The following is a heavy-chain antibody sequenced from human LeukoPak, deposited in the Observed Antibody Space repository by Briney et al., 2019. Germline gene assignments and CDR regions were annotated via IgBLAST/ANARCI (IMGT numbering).Heavy chain of an antibody. Sequence: SETLSLTCTVSGGSISSYYWSWIRQPPGKGLEWIGYIYYSGSTNYNPSLKSRVTISVDTSKNQFSLKLSSVTAADTAVYYCARAQNGGSGSYYTPNDAFYIWGQGTMVTVFS. V-gene: IGHV4-59*01. CDR2: IYYSGST. CDR1: GGSISSYY. D-gene: IGHD3-10*01. J-gene: IGHJ3*02. CDR3: ARAQNGGSGSYYTPNDAFYI.